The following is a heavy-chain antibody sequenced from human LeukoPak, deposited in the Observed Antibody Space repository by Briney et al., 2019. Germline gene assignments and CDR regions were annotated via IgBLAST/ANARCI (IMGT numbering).Heavy chain of an antibody. Sequence: GGSLRLSCAASGFTFSSYSMHWVRQAPGKGLEWVSAISGSGGSTYYADSVKGRFTISRDNSKNTLYLQMNSLRAEDTAVYYCAKDLYCSSTSCYAHYYYYYYMDAWGKGTTVTISS. CDR3: AKDLYCSSTSCYAHYYYYYYMDA. J-gene: IGHJ6*03. D-gene: IGHD2-2*01. V-gene: IGHV3-23*01. CDR1: GFTFSSYS. CDR2: ISGSGGST.